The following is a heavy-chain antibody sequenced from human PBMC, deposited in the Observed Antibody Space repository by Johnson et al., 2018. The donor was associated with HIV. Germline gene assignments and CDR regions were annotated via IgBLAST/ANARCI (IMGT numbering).Heavy chain of an antibody. CDR3: AREMATIRGYAFDI. CDR2: IYSGGST. V-gene: IGHV3-66*01. J-gene: IGHJ3*02. CDR1: GFTVSSNY. D-gene: IGHD5-24*01. Sequence: VQLVESGGGVVQPGRSLRLSCAASGFTVSSNYMSWVRQAPGKGLEWVSVIYSGGSTYYADSVKGRFTISRDNAKNSLYLQMNSLRAEDTAVYYCAREMATIRGYAFDIWGQGTMVTVSS.